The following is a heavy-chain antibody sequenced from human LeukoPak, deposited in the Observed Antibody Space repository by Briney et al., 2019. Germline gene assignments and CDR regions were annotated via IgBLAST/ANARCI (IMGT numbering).Heavy chain of an antibody. CDR1: GGSFSGYY. Sequence: SETLSLTCAVYGGSFSGYYWSWIRQPPGKGLEWIGEINHSGSTNYNPSLKSRVTISVDTSKNQFSLKLSSVTAADTAVYYCARLGRKRGYSYQWGWYYYYMDVWGKGTTVTISS. V-gene: IGHV4-34*01. CDR2: INHSGST. J-gene: IGHJ6*03. D-gene: IGHD5-18*01. CDR3: ARLGRKRGYSYQWGWYYYYMDV.